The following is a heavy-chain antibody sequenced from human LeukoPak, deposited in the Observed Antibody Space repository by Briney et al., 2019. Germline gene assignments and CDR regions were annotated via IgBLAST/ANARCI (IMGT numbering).Heavy chain of an antibody. CDR1: GGSISSYY. V-gene: IGHV4-59*01. CDR3: ARERLYYYDSSGYYLGYFDY. J-gene: IGHJ4*02. CDR2: IYYSGST. D-gene: IGHD3-22*01. Sequence: SEILSLTCTVSGGSISSYYWSWIRQPPGKGLEWIGYIYYSGSTNYNPSLKSRVTISVDTSKNQFSLKLSSVTAADTAVYYCARERLYYYDSSGYYLGYFDYWGQGTLVTVSS.